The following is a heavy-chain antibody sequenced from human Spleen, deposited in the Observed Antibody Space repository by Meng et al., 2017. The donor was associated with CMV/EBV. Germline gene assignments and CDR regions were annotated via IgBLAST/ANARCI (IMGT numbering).Heavy chain of an antibody. Sequence: ISSGGYYWSWIRQHPGNGLEWIGYIYYGWSTYYSPSLKGRVTISVDTSKNQFSLKLSSVTAADTAVYYCAREAIAAAGTKTNWFDPWGQGTLVTVSS. V-gene: IGHV4-31*02. CDR3: AREAIAAAGTKTNWFDP. CDR1: ISSGGYY. J-gene: IGHJ5*02. CDR2: IYYGWST. D-gene: IGHD6-13*01.